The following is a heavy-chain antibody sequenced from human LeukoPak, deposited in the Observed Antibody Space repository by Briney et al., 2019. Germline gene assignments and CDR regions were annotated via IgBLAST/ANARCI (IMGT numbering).Heavy chain of an antibody. J-gene: IGHJ4*02. D-gene: IGHD6-19*01. CDR1: GFSFSNNW. CDR2: IDQDGSAK. Sequence: GGSLRLSCTAPGFSFSNNWMNWVRQAPGKGLEWVANIDQDGSAKYYVDSVKGRFTISRDNAKNSLYLQMNSLRPEDTAVYYCATSFSSGSHWGQGTQVTVSA. V-gene: IGHV3-7*03. CDR3: ATSFSSGSH.